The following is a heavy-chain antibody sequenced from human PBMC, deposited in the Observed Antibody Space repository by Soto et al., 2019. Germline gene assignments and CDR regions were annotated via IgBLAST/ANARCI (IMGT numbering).Heavy chain of an antibody. Sequence: GASVKVSCKASGYTFTSYDINWVRQATGQGLEWMGWMNPNSGNTGYAQKFQDRVTMTRNTSISTAYMELSSLRSEDTAVYYCARGVKISYGLVYWGQGTLVTVSS. D-gene: IGHD5-18*01. J-gene: IGHJ4*02. V-gene: IGHV1-8*01. CDR1: GYTFTSYD. CDR2: MNPNSGNT. CDR3: ARGVKISYGLVY.